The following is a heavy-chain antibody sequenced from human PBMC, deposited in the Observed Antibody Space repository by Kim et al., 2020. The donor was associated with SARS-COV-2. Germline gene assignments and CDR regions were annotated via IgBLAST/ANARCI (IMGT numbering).Heavy chain of an antibody. CDR3: ARALYDSGRDGGYLDY. CDR1: GFTFSNYW. CDR2: IKQDGSEK. J-gene: IGHJ4*02. D-gene: IGHD3-10*01. Sequence: GGSLRLSCAVYGFTFSNYWMSWVRQAPGKGLEWVANIKQDGSEKYYVDSVKGRFTISRDNAKNSLYLQMNSLRAEDTAVYYCARALYDSGRDGGYLDYWGQGSLVTVFS. V-gene: IGHV3-7*01.